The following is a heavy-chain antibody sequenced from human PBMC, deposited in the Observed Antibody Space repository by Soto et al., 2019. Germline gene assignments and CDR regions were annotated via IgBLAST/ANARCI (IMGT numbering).Heavy chain of an antibody. CDR2: IIPIFGTA. V-gene: IGHV1-69*13. Sequence: ASVKVSCKASGGTFSSYAISWVRQAPGQGLEWMGGIIPIFGTASYAQKFQGRVTITADESTSTAYMELSSLRSEDTAVYYCASSPPGDYYDSSGYQTGYYYGMDVWGQGTTVTVSS. D-gene: IGHD3-22*01. CDR3: ASSPPGDYYDSSGYQTGYYYGMDV. J-gene: IGHJ6*02. CDR1: GGTFSSYA.